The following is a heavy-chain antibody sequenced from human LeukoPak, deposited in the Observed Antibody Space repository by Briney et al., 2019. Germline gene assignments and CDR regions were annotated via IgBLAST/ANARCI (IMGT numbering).Heavy chain of an antibody. V-gene: IGHV1-2*02. J-gene: IGHJ4*02. CDR3: ARDGGPDTAMPHY. CDR2: INPNSGGT. Sequence: ASVKVSCKASGYTFTGYYMHWVRQAPGQGLEWMGWINPNSGGTNYAQKFQGRVTMTRDTSISTAYMELSRLRSDDTAVYYCARDGGPDTAMPHYWGQGTLVTVSS. CDR1: GYTFTGYY. D-gene: IGHD5-18*01.